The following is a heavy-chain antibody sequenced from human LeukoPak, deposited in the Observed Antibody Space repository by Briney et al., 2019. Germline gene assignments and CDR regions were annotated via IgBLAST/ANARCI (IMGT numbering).Heavy chain of an antibody. CDR1: GGTFSSYA. J-gene: IGHJ5*02. Sequence: SVTVSCTASGGTFSSYAISWARQAPGQGLEWMGGIIPIFGTANYAQKFQGRVTITADESTSTAYMELSSLRSEDTAVYYCARGTMVRGVMGDWFDPWGQGTLVTVSS. D-gene: IGHD3-10*01. CDR2: IIPIFGTA. CDR3: ARGTMVRGVMGDWFDP. V-gene: IGHV1-69*13.